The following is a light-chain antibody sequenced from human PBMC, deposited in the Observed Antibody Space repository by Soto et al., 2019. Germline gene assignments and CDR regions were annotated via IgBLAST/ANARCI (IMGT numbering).Light chain of an antibody. CDR3: QQYNNWPRT. Sequence: EIVMTQSPATLSVSPGERATLSCRASQSVSSNLAWYQQKPGQAPRLLIYGASTRVTGIPARFSGSGSETEFTLTISSLQSEDFAVYSCQQYNNWPRTFGQGTXV. CDR2: GAS. J-gene: IGKJ1*01. V-gene: IGKV3-15*01. CDR1: QSVSSN.